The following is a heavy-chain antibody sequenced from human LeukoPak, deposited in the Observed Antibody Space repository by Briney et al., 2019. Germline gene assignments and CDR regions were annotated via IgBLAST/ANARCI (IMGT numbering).Heavy chain of an antibody. CDR2: ISYDGSNK. Sequence: GGSLRLSCAASGFTFSSYGMHWVRRAPGKWLEWVAVISYDGSNKYYADSVKGRFTISRDNSKNTLYLQMNSLRAEDTAVYYCAKDLDASMVRGQVEAYYYMDVWGKGTTVTISS. CDR1: GFTFSSYG. CDR3: AKDLDASMVRGQVEAYYYMDV. D-gene: IGHD3-10*01. J-gene: IGHJ6*03. V-gene: IGHV3-30*18.